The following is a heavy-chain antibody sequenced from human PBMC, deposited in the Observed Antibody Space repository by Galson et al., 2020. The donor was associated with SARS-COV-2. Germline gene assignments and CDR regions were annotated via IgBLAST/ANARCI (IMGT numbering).Heavy chain of an antibody. CDR2: IDWDDDK. V-gene: IGHV2-70*11. CDR3: ARNQRCDNWFGP. Sequence: VSGPTLVKPTQTLTLTCTLSGFSLTATGMCVSWIRQPPGKALEWLARIDWDDDKYYSTSLKTRLAISKDTSKNQVVLTMTSVDPVDTATYFCARNQRCDNWFGPWGQGTLVTVSS. CDR1: GFSLTATGMC. J-gene: IGHJ5*02.